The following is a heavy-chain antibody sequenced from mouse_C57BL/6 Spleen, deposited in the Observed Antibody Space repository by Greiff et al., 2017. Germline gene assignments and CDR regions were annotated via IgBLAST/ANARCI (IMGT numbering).Heavy chain of an antibody. D-gene: IGHD2-4*01. Sequence: VQLQQSGTELVKPGASVKLSCKASGYTFTSYWMHWVQQRPGQGLEWIGNINPSNGGTNYNEKFKSKATLTVDKPSSTAYMQLSSLTSEDSAVYYCARSDYDGDAMDYWGQGTSVTVSS. J-gene: IGHJ4*01. CDR2: INPSNGGT. CDR3: ARSDYDGDAMDY. CDR1: GYTFTSYW. V-gene: IGHV1-53*01.